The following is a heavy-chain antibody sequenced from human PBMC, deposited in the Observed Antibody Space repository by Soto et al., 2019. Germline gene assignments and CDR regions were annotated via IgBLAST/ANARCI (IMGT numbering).Heavy chain of an antibody. J-gene: IGHJ3*01. CDR2: IYWDDDT. Sequence: QITLKESGHTLVKPTQTLRLTCIFSGFSFSADGVAVGWIRQPPGKALEWLALIYWDDDTRYSPSLKSRLTIPKDTSKNQVVLTMTNMDPVDTATYYCAHAFGGTSWPNDAFDVWGQGTVVTVSS. CDR3: AHAFGGTSWPNDAFDV. CDR1: GFSFSADGVA. D-gene: IGHD2-2*01. V-gene: IGHV2-5*02.